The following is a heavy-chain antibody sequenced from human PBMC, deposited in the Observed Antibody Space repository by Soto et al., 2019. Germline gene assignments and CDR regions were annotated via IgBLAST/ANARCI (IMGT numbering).Heavy chain of an antibody. Sequence: GGSLRLSCTASGFTFGDYAMSWFRQAPGKGLEWVGFIRSKAYGGTTEYAASVKGRFTISRDDSKSIAYLQMNSLKTEDTAVYYCTRIWELFPDAFDIWGQGTMVTVSS. J-gene: IGHJ3*02. V-gene: IGHV3-49*03. D-gene: IGHD3-3*01. CDR1: GFTFGDYA. CDR2: IRSKAYGGTT. CDR3: TRIWELFPDAFDI.